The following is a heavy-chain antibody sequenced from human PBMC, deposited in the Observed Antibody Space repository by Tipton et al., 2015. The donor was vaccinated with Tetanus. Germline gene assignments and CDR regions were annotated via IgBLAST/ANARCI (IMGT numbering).Heavy chain of an antibody. D-gene: IGHD5-12*01. Sequence: TLSLTCTVSGGSISSYSWSWIRQSPGKGLEWIAYLSYSGNTNYNPSLKSRVTISIDTSKNQFSLKLTSVTAADSAVYYCEGMNGCGYILWGQGTLVTVSA. CDR1: GGSISSYS. CDR2: LSYSGNT. V-gene: IGHV4-59*01. CDR3: EGMNGCGYIL. J-gene: IGHJ3*01.